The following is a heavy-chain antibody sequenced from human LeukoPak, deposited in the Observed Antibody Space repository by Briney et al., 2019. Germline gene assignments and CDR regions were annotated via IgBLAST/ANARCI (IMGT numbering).Heavy chain of an antibody. CDR2: INHSGST. CDR1: GGSFSGYY. CDR3: ARGTRTFDP. Sequence: PSETPSLTCAVYGGSFSGYYWSWIRQPPGKGLEWIGEINHSGSTNYNPPLKSRVTISVDTSKNQFSLKLSSVTAADTAVYYCARGTRTFDPWGQGTLVTVSS. D-gene: IGHD2-2*01. J-gene: IGHJ5*02. V-gene: IGHV4-34*01.